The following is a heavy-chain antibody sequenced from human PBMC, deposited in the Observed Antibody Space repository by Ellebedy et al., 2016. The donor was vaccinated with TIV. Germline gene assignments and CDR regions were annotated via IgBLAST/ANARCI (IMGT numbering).Heavy chain of an antibody. CDR3: ARYASIGQ. J-gene: IGHJ4*02. Sequence: GGSLRLSCAASGFTFSSSWMSWVCQAPGKGLEWVANIKEDGSDKNYVDSVKGRFTISRDNAKNSLSLQMSSLTAEDTAVYYCARYASIGQWGQGTLVTVSS. CDR2: IKEDGSDK. V-gene: IGHV3-7*01. D-gene: IGHD2-2*01. CDR1: GFTFSSSW.